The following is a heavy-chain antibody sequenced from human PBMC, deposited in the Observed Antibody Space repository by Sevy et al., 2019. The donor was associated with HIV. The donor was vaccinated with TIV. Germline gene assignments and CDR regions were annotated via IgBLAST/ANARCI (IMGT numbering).Heavy chain of an antibody. J-gene: IGHJ6*02. V-gene: IGHV3-66*01. CDR1: GLTFSSYA. Sequence: GGSLRLSCAASGLTFSSYAMSWVRQAPGKGLEWVSTIYSGGSTFYADSVKGRFTISRDNSKNTLYLQMNSLRAEDTAVYYCARDRYYDASGYYYYYYGLDVWGQGTTVTVSS. D-gene: IGHD3-22*01. CDR3: ARDRYYDASGYYYYYYGLDV. CDR2: IYSGGST.